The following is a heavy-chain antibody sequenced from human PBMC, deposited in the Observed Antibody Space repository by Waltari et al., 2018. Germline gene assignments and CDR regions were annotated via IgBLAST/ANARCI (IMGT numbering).Heavy chain of an antibody. CDR3: ARGRSRTHNDY. V-gene: IGHV4-39*01. CDR1: GGSLSSSSYY. D-gene: IGHD6-13*01. CDR2: IYYSGST. Sequence: QLQLQESGPGLVKPSETLSLTCTVSGGSLSSSSYYWGWIRQPPGKGLEWIGSIYYSGSTYYNPSLKSRVTISVDTSKNQFSLKLSSVTAADTAVYYCARGRSRTHNDYWGQGTLVTVSS. J-gene: IGHJ4*02.